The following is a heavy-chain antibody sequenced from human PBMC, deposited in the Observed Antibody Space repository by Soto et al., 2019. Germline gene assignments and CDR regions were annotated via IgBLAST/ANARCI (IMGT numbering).Heavy chain of an antibody. D-gene: IGHD6-13*01. CDR1: GFTFSSYA. J-gene: IGHJ6*01. Sequence: QVQLVESGGGVVQPGRSLRLSCAASGFTFSSYAMHWVRQAPGKGLEWVAVISYDGSNKYYADSVKGRFTISRDNSKNTLYLQMNSLRAEDTAVYYCASLVSYSSSWYGASYYYGMDVW. V-gene: IGHV3-30-3*01. CDR3: ASLVSYSSSWYGASYYYGMDV. CDR2: ISYDGSNK.